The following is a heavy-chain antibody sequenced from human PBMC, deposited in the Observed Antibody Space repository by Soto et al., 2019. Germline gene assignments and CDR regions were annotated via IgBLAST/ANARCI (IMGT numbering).Heavy chain of an antibody. V-gene: IGHV1-18*01. Sequence: ASVKVSCKGSGYTFSNYAISWVRQAPGQGLEWMGWINVYNGNTKYAQKFQGRVTMTTDTSTSTVYMELRSLKSDDTAVYYCARDFSVTTNYYYYGMDVWGQGTTVTVSS. CDR1: GYTFSNYA. J-gene: IGHJ6*02. CDR2: INVYNGNT. CDR3: ARDFSVTTNYYYYGMDV. D-gene: IGHD4-17*01.